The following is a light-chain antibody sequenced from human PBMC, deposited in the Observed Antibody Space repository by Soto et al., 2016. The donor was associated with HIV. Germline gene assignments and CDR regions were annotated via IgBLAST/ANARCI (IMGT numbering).Light chain of an antibody. V-gene: IGKV1-17*03. CDR1: QAISNY. CDR2: AAS. CDR3: LQHKTYPLT. Sequence: DIQMTQSPSAMSASVGDRVTITCRASQAISNYLIWFQQRPGKVPKRLIYAASTLQNGVPSRSSGSGSGTEFTLTISSLRPEDFATYYCLQHKTYPLTFGGGTTVEIK. J-gene: IGKJ4*01.